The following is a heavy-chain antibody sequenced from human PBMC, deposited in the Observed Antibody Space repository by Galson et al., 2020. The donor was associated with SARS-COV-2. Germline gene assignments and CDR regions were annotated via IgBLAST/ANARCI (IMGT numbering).Heavy chain of an antibody. CDR2: ITIGGNT. D-gene: IGHD3-16*01. CDR3: ARGHRGVVPSPVLGLGPFYSYYYMDV. CDR1: GGSFSDYS. J-gene: IGHJ6*03. V-gene: IGHV4-34*01. Sequence: SQTLSLTCAVYGGSFSDYSWTWIRQPPGKGLEWIGEITIGGNTNYSPSLRSRVTISVDTSKNQFSLKLTSVTAADTSLYYCARGHRGVVPSPVLGLGPFYSYYYMDVWGKGTTVTVSS.